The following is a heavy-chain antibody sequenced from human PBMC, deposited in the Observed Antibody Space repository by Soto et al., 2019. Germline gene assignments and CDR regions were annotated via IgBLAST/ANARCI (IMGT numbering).Heavy chain of an antibody. CDR1: GGTFSSYA. V-gene: IGHV1-69*13. CDR3: ARNAAGYNNFYFDY. CDR2: IIPIFGTA. J-gene: IGHJ4*02. D-gene: IGHD4-4*01. Sequence: SVKVSCKASGGTFSSYAISWVRQASGQGLEWMGGIIPIFGTANYAQKFQGRVTITADESTSTAYMELSSLRSEDTAVYYCARNAAGYNNFYFDYWGQGTLVTVSS.